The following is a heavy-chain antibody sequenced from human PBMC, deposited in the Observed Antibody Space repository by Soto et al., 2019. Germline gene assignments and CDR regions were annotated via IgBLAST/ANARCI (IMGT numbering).Heavy chain of an antibody. CDR1: GCTFSSYA. Sequence: QVQLVQSGAEVKKPGSSVKVSCKASGCTFSSYAISWVRQAPGQGLEWMGGIIPIFGTANYAQKFQGRVTITADESTRTAYMELSSLRSEDTAVYYCARAQSITIVRGVIKHYYYGMDVWCQGTTVTVSS. CDR3: ARAQSITIVRGVIKHYYYGMDV. CDR2: IIPIFGTA. V-gene: IGHV1-69*01. J-gene: IGHJ6*02. D-gene: IGHD3-10*01.